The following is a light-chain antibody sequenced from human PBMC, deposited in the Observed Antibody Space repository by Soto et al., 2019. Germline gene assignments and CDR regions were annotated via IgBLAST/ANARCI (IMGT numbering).Light chain of an antibody. Sequence: DIQMTQSPSTLSASVGDRVTITCRASQRISSWLAWYQQKPGKAPKLLIYDASSLESGVPSRFSGSGSGTEFTLTISSLQPDDFATYYCQQYDSFPWTFGQGTKVDLK. CDR1: QRISSW. V-gene: IGKV1-5*01. CDR2: DAS. J-gene: IGKJ1*01. CDR3: QQYDSFPWT.